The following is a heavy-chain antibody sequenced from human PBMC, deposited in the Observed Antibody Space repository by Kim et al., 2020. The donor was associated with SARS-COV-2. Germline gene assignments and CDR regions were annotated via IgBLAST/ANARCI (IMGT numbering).Heavy chain of an antibody. CDR2: IYPGDSDT. D-gene: IGHD6-19*01. Sequence: GESLKISCKGSGYSFTSYWIGWVRQMPGKGLEWMGIIYPGDSDTRYSPSFQGQVTISADKSISTAYLQWSSLKASDTAMYYCARRASGWYSGYYYGMDVWGQGTTVTVSS. CDR1: GYSFTSYW. CDR3: ARRASGWYSGYYYGMDV. V-gene: IGHV5-51*01. J-gene: IGHJ6*02.